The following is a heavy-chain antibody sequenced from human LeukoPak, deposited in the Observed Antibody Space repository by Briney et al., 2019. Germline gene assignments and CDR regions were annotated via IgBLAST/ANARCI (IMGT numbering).Heavy chain of an antibody. CDR2: IRYDGSNK. CDR3: ARTYDSSGYFDY. CDR1: GFTFSSYG. D-gene: IGHD3-22*01. Sequence: GGSLRLSCAASGFTFSSYGMHWVRQAPGKGLEWVAFIRYDGSNKYYADSVKGRFTISRDNSKNTLYLQMNSLRAEDTAVYYCARTYDSSGYFDYWGQGTLVTVSS. V-gene: IGHV3-30*02. J-gene: IGHJ4*02.